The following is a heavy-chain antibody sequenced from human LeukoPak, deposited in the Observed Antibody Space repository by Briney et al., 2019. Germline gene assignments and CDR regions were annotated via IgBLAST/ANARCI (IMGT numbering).Heavy chain of an antibody. CDR1: GGSFNDNY. Sequence: SETLSLTCAVYGGSFNDNYWSWIRQPPGKGLEWIGEVNHSGDTNYNPSLKSRITVSVDTSTKQFSLRLSSVTAADTAVYYCTRGKPDYDYVWLTYRPMFVYWGQGILVTVSS. CDR3: TRGKPDYDYVWLTYRPMFVY. V-gene: IGHV4-34*01. CDR2: VNHSGDT. D-gene: IGHD3-16*02. J-gene: IGHJ4*02.